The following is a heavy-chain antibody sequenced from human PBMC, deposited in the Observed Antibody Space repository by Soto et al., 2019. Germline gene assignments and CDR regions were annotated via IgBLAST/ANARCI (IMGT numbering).Heavy chain of an antibody. D-gene: IGHD3-3*01. Sequence: GGSLKLSFSASGFTFRSYSMNWVRQAPGKGLEWVSSISSSSSYIYYADSVKGRFTISRDNAKNSLYLQMNSLRAEDTAVYYCASGIFGVVRASWGQGTLVTVSS. CDR2: ISSSSSYI. CDR1: GFTFRSYS. J-gene: IGHJ4*02. V-gene: IGHV3-21*01. CDR3: ASGIFGVVRAS.